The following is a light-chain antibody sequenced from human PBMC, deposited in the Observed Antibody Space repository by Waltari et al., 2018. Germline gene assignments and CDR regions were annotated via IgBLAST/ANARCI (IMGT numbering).Light chain of an antibody. J-gene: IGKJ2*03. CDR2: RAS. CDR3: QQYNSVPYS. V-gene: IGKV1-5*03. Sequence: DIQMTQSPSTLSASVGARVTITCRASQTISSWLAWYQQKPGKAPKLLIYRASSLESGVPSRFSGSGSGTEFTLTISSLQPDDFATYYCQQYNSVPYSFGQGTKLEIK. CDR1: QTISSW.